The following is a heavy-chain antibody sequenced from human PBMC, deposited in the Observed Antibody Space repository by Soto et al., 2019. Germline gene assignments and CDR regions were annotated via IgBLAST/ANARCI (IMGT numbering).Heavy chain of an antibody. V-gene: IGHV1-69*01. CDR3: ARVRDVVVVPDYGMDV. Sequence: QVQLLQSGAEVRKPGSSVKVSCKASGGTFSSFAISWVRQAPGQGLEWMGGIIPIFATTNYAQKFQGRVTITADESTSTAYMELGSLRSEDTAVYYCARVRDVVVVPDYGMDVWGQGTTVNVSS. D-gene: IGHD2-2*01. J-gene: IGHJ6*02. CDR2: IIPIFATT. CDR1: GGTFSSFA.